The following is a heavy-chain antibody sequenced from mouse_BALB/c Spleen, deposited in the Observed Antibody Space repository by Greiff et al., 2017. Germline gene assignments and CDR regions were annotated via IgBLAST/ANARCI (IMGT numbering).Heavy chain of an antibody. D-gene: IGHD3-1*01. J-gene: IGHJ4*01. V-gene: IGHV5-9-3*01. CDR1: GFTFSSYA. Sequence: EVKLVESGGGLVKPGGSLKLSCAASGFTFSSYAMSWVRQTPEKRLEWVATISSGGSYTYYPDSVKGRFTISRDNAKNTLYLQMSSLRSEDTAMYYCARHGLMDYWGQGTSVTVSS. CDR3: ARHGLMDY. CDR2: ISSGGSYT.